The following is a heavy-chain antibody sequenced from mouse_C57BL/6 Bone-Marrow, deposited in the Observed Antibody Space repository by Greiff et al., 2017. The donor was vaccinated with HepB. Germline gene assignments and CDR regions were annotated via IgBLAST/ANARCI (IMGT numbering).Heavy chain of an antibody. CDR2: IDPENGDT. D-gene: IGHD1-1*01. J-gene: IGHJ4*01. Sequence: EVQLKESGAELVRPGASVKLSCTASGFNIKDDYMHWVKQRPEQGLEWIGWIDPENGDTEYASKFQGKATITADTSSNTAYLQLSSLTSEDTAVYYCTTLFITTVVATSDAMDYWGQGTSVTVSS. CDR3: TTLFITTVVATSDAMDY. V-gene: IGHV14-4*01. CDR1: GFNIKDDY.